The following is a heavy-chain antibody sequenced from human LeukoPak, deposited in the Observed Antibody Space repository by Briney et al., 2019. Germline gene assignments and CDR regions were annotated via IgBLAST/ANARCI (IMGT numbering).Heavy chain of an antibody. J-gene: IGHJ5*02. D-gene: IGHD3-3*01. Sequence: GASVKVSCKASGYTFTSYGISWVRQAPGQGLEWMGWISAYNGNTNYAQKLQGRVTMTTDTSTSTAYMELRSLRSDDTAVYYCAKARYYDFWSATIEKTNWFDPWGQGTLVTVSS. CDR3: AKARYYDFWSATIEKTNWFDP. CDR1: GYTFTSYG. V-gene: IGHV1-18*01. CDR2: ISAYNGNT.